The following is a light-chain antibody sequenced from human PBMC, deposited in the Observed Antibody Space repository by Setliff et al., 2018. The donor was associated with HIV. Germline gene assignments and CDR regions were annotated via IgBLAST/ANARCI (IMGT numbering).Light chain of an antibody. J-gene: IGLJ1*01. Sequence: QSALAQPASVSGSPGQSITISCTGTSSDIGRYNLVSWYQQYPGKAPKLKIYQATKRPSGVSNRFSGSKSGNTASLTISGLQAEDEADYYCCSNTGSNTYVFGSGTKV. CDR1: SSDIGRYNL. CDR3: CSNTGSNTYV. V-gene: IGLV2-23*01. CDR2: QAT.